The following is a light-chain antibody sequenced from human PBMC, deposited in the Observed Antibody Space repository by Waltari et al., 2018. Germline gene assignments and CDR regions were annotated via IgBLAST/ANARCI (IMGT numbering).Light chain of an antibody. CDR1: QIVGRY. Sequence: GRAIQIVGRYLAWYQQKPGQAPRLLSYGASTRATGIPDRFSGSGSGTDFSLIISRLEPEDFAVYFCQKYEALPATFGQGTKVEIK. CDR2: GAS. CDR3: QKYEALPAT. V-gene: IGKV3-20*01. J-gene: IGKJ1*01.